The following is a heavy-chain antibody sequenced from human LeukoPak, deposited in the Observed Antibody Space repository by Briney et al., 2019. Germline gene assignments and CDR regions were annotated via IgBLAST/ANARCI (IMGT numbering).Heavy chain of an antibody. CDR2: GSTFNGHR. CDR1: GYTFTDYG. Sequence: GASVKVSCKASGYTFTDYGIHGVRQAPGQGLEWMSWGSTFNGHRLYGQRFQGRVTMTTDPSNTTVYMELTRLTSDDTALYYCARDAVGARAFDGWGQGTMVTVSS. J-gene: IGHJ3*01. CDR3: ARDAVGARAFDG. D-gene: IGHD1-26*01. V-gene: IGHV1-18*01.